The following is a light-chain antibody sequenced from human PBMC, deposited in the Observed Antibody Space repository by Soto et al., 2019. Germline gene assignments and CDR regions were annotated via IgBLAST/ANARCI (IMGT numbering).Light chain of an antibody. CDR1: ISDVGRFDA. CDR2: EGS. Sequence: QSVLAQPASVSESLGQSITISCTGTISDVGRFDAVSWYQQHPGQVPKLIIYEGSRRPSGVSSRFSGSKSGNTASLTISGLQAEDEADYYCCAYVNYRCYVFGSGTKVIVL. V-gene: IGLV2-23*01. CDR3: CAYVNYRCYV. J-gene: IGLJ1*01.